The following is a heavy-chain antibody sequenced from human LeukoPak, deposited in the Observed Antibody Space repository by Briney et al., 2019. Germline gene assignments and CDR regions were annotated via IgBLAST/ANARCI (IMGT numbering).Heavy chain of an antibody. D-gene: IGHD3-22*01. Sequence: GGSLRLSCAASGFTFTSYAMSWVRQAPGKGLEWVSTISGSAGSTYYADSVKGRFTISRDNSKNTLYLQMNSLRVEDTAVYYCSKDDYYSSGTSQFGSWGQGTLVTVSS. CDR2: ISGSAGST. CDR1: GFTFTSYA. J-gene: IGHJ4*02. V-gene: IGHV3-23*01. CDR3: SKDDYYSSGTSQFGS.